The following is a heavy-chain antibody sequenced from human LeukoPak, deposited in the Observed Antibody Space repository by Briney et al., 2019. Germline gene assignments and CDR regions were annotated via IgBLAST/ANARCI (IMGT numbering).Heavy chain of an antibody. V-gene: IGHV4-59*12. D-gene: IGHD3-22*01. J-gene: IGHJ5*02. CDR3: TRDGPRSSGYPDT. CDR1: GDSISSYY. Sequence: PSETLSLTCTVSGDSISSYYWSWIRQPPGKGLEWIGYIYYSGSTKYNPSLKSRVTISVDTSKNQFSLRLNSVTAADTAVYYCTRDGPRSSGYPDTWGQGTLVTVSS. CDR2: IYYSGST.